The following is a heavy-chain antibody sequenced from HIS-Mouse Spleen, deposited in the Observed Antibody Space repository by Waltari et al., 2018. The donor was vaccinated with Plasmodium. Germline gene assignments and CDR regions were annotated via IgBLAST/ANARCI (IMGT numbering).Heavy chain of an antibody. CDR2: IDWDDDK. V-gene: IGHV2-70*15. CDR1: GFSLSTSGMC. CDR3: ARTTYSSSSAKYYYYGMDV. J-gene: IGHJ6*02. Sequence: QVTLRESGPALVTPPQTLPLTCTFSGFSLSTSGMCVSWLRQPPGKALEWLARIDWDDDKYYSTSLKTRLTISKDTSKNQVVLTMTNMDPVDTATYYCARTTYSSSSAKYYYYGMDVWGQGTTVTVSS. D-gene: IGHD6-6*01.